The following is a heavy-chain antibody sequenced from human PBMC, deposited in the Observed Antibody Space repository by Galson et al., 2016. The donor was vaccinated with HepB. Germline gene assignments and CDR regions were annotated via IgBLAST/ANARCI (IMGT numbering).Heavy chain of an antibody. V-gene: IGHV1-18*01. CDR1: GYTFSTFG. Sequence: SVKVSCKASGYTFSTFGISWLRQAPGQGLEWMGWISPHNGNTDYPRKFQGRVTMTTETSTSTAYLELRGLRSDDTAVYYCARNIRSGGAWYYYFDHWGQGTLVTVSS. D-gene: IGHD6-19*01. CDR3: ARNIRSGGAWYYYFDH. CDR2: ISPHNGNT. J-gene: IGHJ4*02.